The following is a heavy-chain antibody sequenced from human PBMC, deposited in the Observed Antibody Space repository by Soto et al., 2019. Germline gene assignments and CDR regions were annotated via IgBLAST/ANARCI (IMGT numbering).Heavy chain of an antibody. Sequence: ASVKVSCKASGYTFTSYYMHWVRQAPGQGLEWMGIISPSGGSTSYAQKFQGRVTMTRDTSTSTVYMELSSLRSEDTAVYYCAREEREYCSGGSCPRAFDPWGQGTLVTVSS. CDR2: ISPSGGST. CDR3: AREEREYCSGGSCPRAFDP. V-gene: IGHV1-46*01. D-gene: IGHD2-15*01. CDR1: GYTFTSYY. J-gene: IGHJ5*02.